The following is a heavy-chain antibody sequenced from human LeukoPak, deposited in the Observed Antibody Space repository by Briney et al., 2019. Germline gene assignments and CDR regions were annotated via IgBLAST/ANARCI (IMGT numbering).Heavy chain of an antibody. D-gene: IGHD6-13*01. CDR3: ARGQQLAAEDY. CDR1: GGSFSGYY. V-gene: IGHV4-34*01. Sequence: SETLSLTCAVYGGSFSGYYWSWIRQPPGKGLEWIGEINHNGSTNYNPSLKSRVTISVHQSNTQFPLKLSSVTAADPAVYYCARGQQLAAEDYWGQGTLVTVSS. CDR2: INHNGST. J-gene: IGHJ4*02.